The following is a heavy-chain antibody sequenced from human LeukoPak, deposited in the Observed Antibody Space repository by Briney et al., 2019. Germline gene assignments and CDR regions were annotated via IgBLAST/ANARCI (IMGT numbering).Heavy chain of an antibody. V-gene: IGHV3-7*01. Sequence: PGGSLRLSCAASGFTFSSYAMSWVRQAPGKGLEWVANIKQDGSEKYYVDSVKGRFTISRDNAKNSLYLQMNSLRAEDTAVYYCAREKYSSSWGSWFDPWGQGTLVTVSS. CDR3: AREKYSSSWGSWFDP. D-gene: IGHD6-13*01. CDR1: GFTFSSYA. CDR2: IKQDGSEK. J-gene: IGHJ5*02.